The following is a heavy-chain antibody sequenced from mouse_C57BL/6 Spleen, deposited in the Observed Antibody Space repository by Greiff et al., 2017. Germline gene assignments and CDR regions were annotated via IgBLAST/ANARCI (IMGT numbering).Heavy chain of an antibody. Sequence: QVQLQQSGAELVMPGASVKLSCKASGYTFTSYWMHWVKQRPGQGLEWIGEIDPSDSYTNYNQKFKGKSTLTVDKSSSTAYMQLSSLTSEDSAVYYCARRGYGSSYDPSAMDYWGQGTSVTVSS. CDR2: IDPSDSYT. V-gene: IGHV1-69*01. J-gene: IGHJ4*01. CDR1: GYTFTSYW. CDR3: ARRGYGSSYDPSAMDY. D-gene: IGHD1-1*01.